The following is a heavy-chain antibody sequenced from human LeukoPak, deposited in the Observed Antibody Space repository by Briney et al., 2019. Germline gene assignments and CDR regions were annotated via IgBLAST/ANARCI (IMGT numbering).Heavy chain of an antibody. CDR1: GFTFSSYS. D-gene: IGHD3-10*01. CDR3: AREGITMVRGVFDY. Sequence: GGSLRLSCVASGFTFSSYSMNWVRQAPGKGLEWVSSVSSSSSYIYYADSVKGRFTISRDNAKNSLYLQMNSLRAEDTAVYYCAREGITMVRGVFDYWGQGTLVTVSS. J-gene: IGHJ4*02. V-gene: IGHV3-21*01. CDR2: VSSSSSYI.